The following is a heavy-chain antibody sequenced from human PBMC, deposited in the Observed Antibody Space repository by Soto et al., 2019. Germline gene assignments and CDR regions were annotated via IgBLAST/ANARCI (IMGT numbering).Heavy chain of an antibody. D-gene: IGHD2-15*01. Sequence: EVQLLESGGGLVQPGGSLRLSCAASGCTFSSYAMSWVRQAPRKGLEWVSAISGSGGSTYYADSVKGRFTISRDNSKNTLYLQMNSLRAEDTAVYYCAKSFTKSGRHFDYWGQGTLVTVSS. CDR2: ISGSGGST. CDR1: GCTFSSYA. CDR3: AKSFTKSGRHFDY. J-gene: IGHJ4*02. V-gene: IGHV3-23*01.